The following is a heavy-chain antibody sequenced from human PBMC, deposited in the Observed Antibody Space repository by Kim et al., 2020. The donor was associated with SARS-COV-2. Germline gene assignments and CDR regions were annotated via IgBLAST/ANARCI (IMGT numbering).Heavy chain of an antibody. Sequence: GGSLRLSCAASGFTFSSYGMHWVRQAPGKGLEWVAVISYDGSNKYYADSVKGRFTISRDNSKNTLYLQMNSLRAEDTAVYYCAKTYSRIAVAVPNYYFDYWGQGTLVTVSS. D-gene: IGHD6-19*01. CDR3: AKTYSRIAVAVPNYYFDY. J-gene: IGHJ4*02. CDR2: ISYDGSNK. CDR1: GFTFSSYG. V-gene: IGHV3-30*18.